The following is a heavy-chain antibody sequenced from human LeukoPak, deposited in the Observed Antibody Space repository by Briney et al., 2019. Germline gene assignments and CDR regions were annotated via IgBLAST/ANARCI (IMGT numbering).Heavy chain of an antibody. J-gene: IGHJ4*02. CDR1: GLRFSNSW. CDR2: IKPDGSEK. V-gene: IGHV3-7*01. CDR3: ARGNYDGAGY. D-gene: IGHD3-10*01. Sequence: PGGSLRLSCAASGLRFSNSWMNWDRQAPGKGLEWVASIKPDGSEKYYVDSVKGRFTISRDNAKNSLFLQMNSLRVEDTAVYYCARGNYDGAGYWGQGTLVIVSS.